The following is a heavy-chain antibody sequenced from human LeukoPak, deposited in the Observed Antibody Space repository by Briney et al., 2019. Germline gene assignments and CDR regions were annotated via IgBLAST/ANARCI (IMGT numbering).Heavy chain of an antibody. D-gene: IGHD3-16*01. CDR2: INPNSGGT. V-gene: IGHV1-2*02. Sequence: GSVTVSCKTSGYSFTDYYMHWVRQAPGQGLEWMGWINPNSGGTSSAQKFQGRVTMTRDTSITTDYMEVNWLTSDDTASYYCARADRLHGGPYLIGPWGQGTLVTVSS. CDR1: GYSFTDYY. CDR3: ARADRLHGGPYLIGP. J-gene: IGHJ5*02.